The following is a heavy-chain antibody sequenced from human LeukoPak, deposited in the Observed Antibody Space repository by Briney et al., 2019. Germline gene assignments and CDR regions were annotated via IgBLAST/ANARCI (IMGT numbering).Heavy chain of an antibody. Sequence: SETLSLTCTVSGYSISSGYYWGWIRQPPGKGLEWIGSIYHSGSTYYNPSLKSRATISVDTSKSQFSLELISVTAADTAVYYCARGAGYGDYEGLNWFDPWGQGTLVTVSS. CDR1: GYSISSGYY. CDR3: ARGAGYGDYEGLNWFDP. D-gene: IGHD4-17*01. CDR2: IYHSGST. V-gene: IGHV4-38-2*02. J-gene: IGHJ5*02.